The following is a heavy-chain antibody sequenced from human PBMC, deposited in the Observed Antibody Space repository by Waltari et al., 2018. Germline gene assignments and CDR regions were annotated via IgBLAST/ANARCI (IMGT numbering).Heavy chain of an antibody. D-gene: IGHD6-19*01. J-gene: IGHJ3*02. Sequence: QVQLVESGGGVVQPGRPLRLSCAASGFTISTYAMHWVRQAPGKGLECAAVISHDGGTIAYADSVKGRFTISRDNSKNRVFLQMNSLRPEDTAVYYCARAHSSGFYNGAFDTWGQGTMVTVSS. V-gene: IGHV3-30-3*01. CDR3: ARAHSSGFYNGAFDT. CDR1: GFTISTYA. CDR2: ISHDGGTI.